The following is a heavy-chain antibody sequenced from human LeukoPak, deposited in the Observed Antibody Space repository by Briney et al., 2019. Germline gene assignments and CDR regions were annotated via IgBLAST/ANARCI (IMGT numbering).Heavy chain of an antibody. Sequence: PSETLSLTCTVSGGSISSYYWSWIRQPPGKGLEWIGYIYYSGSTNYNPSLKSRVTISVDTSKNQFSLKLSSVTAADTAVYYCARTTEGGYTYDYFYYYYMDVWGKGTTVTVSS. CDR2: IYYSGST. CDR1: GGSISSYY. V-gene: IGHV4-59*01. CDR3: ARTTEGGYTYDYFYYYYMDV. J-gene: IGHJ6*03. D-gene: IGHD5-18*01.